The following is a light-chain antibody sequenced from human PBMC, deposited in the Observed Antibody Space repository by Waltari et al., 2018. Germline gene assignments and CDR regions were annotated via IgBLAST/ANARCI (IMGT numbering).Light chain of an antibody. CDR2: GNS. J-gene: IGLJ2*01. Sequence: QSVLTQPPSVSGAPGQRVTISCTGRSSNTGAGYYLPWYQPLPGTAPKLLIYGNSNRPSGVPDRFSGSKSGTSASLAITGLQAEDEADYYCQSYDSSLSGSVFGGGTKLTVL. CDR1: SSNTGAGYY. CDR3: QSYDSSLSGSV. V-gene: IGLV1-40*01.